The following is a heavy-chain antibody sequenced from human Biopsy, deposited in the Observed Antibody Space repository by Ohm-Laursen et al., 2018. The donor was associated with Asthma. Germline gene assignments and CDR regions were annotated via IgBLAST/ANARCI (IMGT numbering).Heavy chain of an antibody. CDR2: IKPDGRGA. CDR1: GFSFANYA. CDR3: VKDTYEDIYGYYTFEV. J-gene: IGHJ3*01. Sequence: SLRLSCAASGFSFANYAMGWARQAPGKGLEWVSTIKPDGRGADYPSPAKGRFTISRDDSKNTLYLQMSSLRAEDTAVYYCVKDTYEDIYGYYTFEVWGQGTMVTVSS. D-gene: IGHD3-3*01. V-gene: IGHV3-23*01.